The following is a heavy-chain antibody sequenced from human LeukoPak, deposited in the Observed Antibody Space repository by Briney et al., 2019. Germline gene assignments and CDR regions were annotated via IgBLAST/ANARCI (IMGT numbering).Heavy chain of an antibody. J-gene: IGHJ4*02. D-gene: IGHD3-9*01. V-gene: IGHV3-23*01. Sequence: PGGSLRLSCAASGFTFSSYAMSWVRQAPGKGLEWVSAISGSGGSTYYADSVKGRFTISRDNSKNTLYLQMNSLRAEDTAVYYCAKAYYDILTGYEDYWGQGTLVTVSS. CDR3: AKAYYDILTGYEDY. CDR2: ISGSGGST. CDR1: GFTFSSYA.